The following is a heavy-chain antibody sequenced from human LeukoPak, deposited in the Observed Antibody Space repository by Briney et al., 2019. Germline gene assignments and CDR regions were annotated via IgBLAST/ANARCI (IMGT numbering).Heavy chain of an antibody. Sequence: GASGKVSCKGAGYTFTCYYMHWVRQAPGQGQEWMGWINPNRGGTHYAQTFQGRVTMTRDTYISTAYMELSRLRSDDTAVYYCPGGKVATTYYYDSSGYLDYWGQGTLVTVSS. V-gene: IGHV1-2*02. D-gene: IGHD3-22*01. CDR2: INPNRGGT. CDR1: GYTFTCYY. J-gene: IGHJ4*02. CDR3: PGGKVATTYYYDSSGYLDY.